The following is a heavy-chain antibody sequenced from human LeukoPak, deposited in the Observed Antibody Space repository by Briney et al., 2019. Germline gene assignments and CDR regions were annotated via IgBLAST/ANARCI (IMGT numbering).Heavy chain of an antibody. Sequence: EASVKVSCTASGYTFTDYYMHWVRQAPGQGLEWMGRINPNSGGTNYAQKFQGRVTMTRDTSISTAYMELSRLRSDDTAVYYCARVGPPDASGMDVWGQGTTVTVSS. J-gene: IGHJ6*02. V-gene: IGHV1-2*06. CDR3: ARVGPPDASGMDV. CDR2: INPNSGGT. D-gene: IGHD2-2*01. CDR1: GYTFTDYY.